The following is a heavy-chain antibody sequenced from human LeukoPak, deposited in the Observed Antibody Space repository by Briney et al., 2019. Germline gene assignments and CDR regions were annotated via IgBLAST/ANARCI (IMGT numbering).Heavy chain of an antibody. CDR1: GGSISSYY. D-gene: IGHD3-22*01. V-gene: IGHV4-59*01. J-gene: IGHJ3*02. Sequence: PSETLSLTCTVSGGSISSYYWSWIRQPPGKGLEWIGYIYYSGGTNYNPSLKIRVTISVDTSKNQFSLKLSSVTAADTAVYYCARLSSGSRSDAFDIWGQGTMVTVSS. CDR3: ARLSSGSRSDAFDI. CDR2: IYYSGGT.